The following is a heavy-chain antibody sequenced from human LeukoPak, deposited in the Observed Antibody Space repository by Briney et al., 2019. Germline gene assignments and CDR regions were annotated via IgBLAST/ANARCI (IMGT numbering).Heavy chain of an antibody. CDR1: GASIRTYY. V-gene: IGHV4-39*01. Sequence: PSETLSLTCSVSGASIRTYYWGWIRQPPGKGLEWIGTIYYSGSTYYNPSLKSRVTISVDTSKNQFSLKLSSVTAPDTAVYYCARHEDRNWYFDRWGQGTLVTVSS. CDR3: ARHEDRNWYFDR. J-gene: IGHJ4*02. CDR2: IYYSGST. D-gene: IGHD1-1*01.